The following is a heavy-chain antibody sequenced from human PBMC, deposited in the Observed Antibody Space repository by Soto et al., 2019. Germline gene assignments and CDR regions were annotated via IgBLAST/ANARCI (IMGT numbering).Heavy chain of an antibody. V-gene: IGHV4-59*01. CDR1: GASISNYY. CDR2: IYYSGSP. CDR3: ARDVSPTY. J-gene: IGHJ4*02. Sequence: PSETLSLTCTISGASISNYYWSWIRQVPGKGLEWIGHIYYSGSPNYNPSLKSRVTISVDTSKSQFSLKLSSVTAADTAVYYCARDVSPTYWGQGMLVTVSS.